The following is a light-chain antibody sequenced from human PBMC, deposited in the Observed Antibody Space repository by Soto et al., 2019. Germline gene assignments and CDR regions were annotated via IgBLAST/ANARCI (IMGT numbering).Light chain of an antibody. Sequence: SVLPQSPGTLSLSPGERATLSCRASQSVSNNYLAWYQQKPGQAPRLLIYGASNRATGIPDRFSGSGSATEFTLTISSLQSEDFALYYCQHTLKWPPTFGQGTKVDIK. J-gene: IGKJ1*01. CDR2: GAS. CDR3: QHTLKWPPT. V-gene: IGKV3D-15*01. CDR1: QSVSNN.